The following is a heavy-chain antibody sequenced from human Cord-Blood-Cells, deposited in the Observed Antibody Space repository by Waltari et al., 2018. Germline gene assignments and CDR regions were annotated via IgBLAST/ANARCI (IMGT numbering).Heavy chain of an antibody. D-gene: IGHD6-6*01. J-gene: IGHJ4*02. Sequence: QVPLVQSGAEVKKPGASVKFSCTASGYTLTSSDITWVRQATGQGLEWMGWMNPNSGNTGYAQKFQGRVTITRNTSISTAYMELSSLRSEDTAVYYCARGGVRIAARYYFDYWGQGTLVTVSS. V-gene: IGHV1-8*03. CDR1: GYTLTSSD. CDR2: MNPNSGNT. CDR3: ARGGVRIAARYYFDY.